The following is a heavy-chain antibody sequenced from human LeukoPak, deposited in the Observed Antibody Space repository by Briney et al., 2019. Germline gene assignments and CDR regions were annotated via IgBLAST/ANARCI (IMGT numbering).Heavy chain of an antibody. V-gene: IGHV1-69*05. CDR1: RGTFSSHA. D-gene: IGHD1-14*01. CDR3: ARERARSYYYYMDV. CDR2: IIPIFGTA. Sequence: VASVKVSCKASRGTFSSHAISWVRQAPGQGLEWMGGIIPIFGTANYAQKFQGRVTITTDESTSTAYMELSSLRSEDTAVYYCARERARSYYYYMDVWGKGTTVTVSS. J-gene: IGHJ6*03.